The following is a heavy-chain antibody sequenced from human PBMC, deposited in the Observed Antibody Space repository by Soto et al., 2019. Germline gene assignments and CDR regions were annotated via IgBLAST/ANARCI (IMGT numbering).Heavy chain of an antibody. CDR1: GYTVSSNY. CDR2: IYSDGSA. Sequence: GGSLRLSCAASGYTVSSNYMSWVRQAPGKGLEWVSIIYSDGSAYYADSVKGRFTISRDNSKNTVYLQMNSLRAEDTAVYYCAKVLITMIVVVIPDAFDIWGQGTMVTVSS. D-gene: IGHD3-22*01. J-gene: IGHJ3*02. CDR3: AKVLITMIVVVIPDAFDI. V-gene: IGHV3-53*01.